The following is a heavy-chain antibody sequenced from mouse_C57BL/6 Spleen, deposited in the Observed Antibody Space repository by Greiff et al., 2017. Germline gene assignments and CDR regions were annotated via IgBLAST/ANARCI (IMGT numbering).Heavy chain of an antibody. Sequence: QVQLQQPGAELVMPGASVKLSCKASGYTFTSYWMHWVKQRPGQGLAWIGEIDPSDSYTNYNQKFKGKSTLTVDKSSSTAYMQLSSLTSEDSAVYYCARRGGSSYEDYWGQGTTLTVSS. D-gene: IGHD1-1*01. J-gene: IGHJ2*01. V-gene: IGHV1-69*01. CDR1: GYTFTSYW. CDR3: ARRGGSSYEDY. CDR2: IDPSDSYT.